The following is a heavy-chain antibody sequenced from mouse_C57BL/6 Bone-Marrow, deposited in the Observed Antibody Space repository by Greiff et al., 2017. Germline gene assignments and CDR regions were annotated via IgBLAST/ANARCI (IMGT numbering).Heavy chain of an antibody. CDR1: GYTFTSYW. J-gene: IGHJ1*03. Sequence: VQLQQPGAELVKPGASVKLSCKASGYTFTSYWMHWVKQRPGRGLEWIGRIGPNSGGTKYNEKFKSKATLTVDKPFSTAYMQLSSLTSEDSAVYYCAHGNYLFWYFAVGGTGTTVTVSS. CDR3: AHGNYLFWYFAV. V-gene: IGHV1-72*01. CDR2: IGPNSGGT. D-gene: IGHD2-1*01.